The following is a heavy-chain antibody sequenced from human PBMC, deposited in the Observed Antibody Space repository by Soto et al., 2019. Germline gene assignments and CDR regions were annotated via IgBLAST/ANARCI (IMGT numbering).Heavy chain of an antibody. CDR1: GGSFSGYY. Sequence: QVQLQQWGAGLLRPSESLSLTCAVYGGSFSGYYWTWIRQTPGKGLEWIGEINQVDQSGTTIYNPSLKGRVTISADTSKSQFSLKLSSVTAADTGLYYCARGLGLFDIWGQGTMVNVSS. D-gene: IGHD3-16*01. CDR2: INQVDQSGTT. J-gene: IGHJ3*02. CDR3: ARGLGLFDI. V-gene: IGHV4-34*01.